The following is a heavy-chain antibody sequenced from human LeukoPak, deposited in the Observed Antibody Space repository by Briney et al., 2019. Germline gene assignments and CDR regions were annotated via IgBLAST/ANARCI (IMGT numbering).Heavy chain of an antibody. CDR1: GVTFNSYT. J-gene: IGHJ2*01. CDR3: ATRTHNSYAEGWYFDL. D-gene: IGHD5-18*01. CDR2: IIPIFGTA. Sequence: SVKVSCKASGVTFNSYTINWVRRAPGQGLEWMGRIIPIFGTANYAQGFQGRVTITTDESTSTAYMELSSLRSEDTAVYYCATRTHNSYAEGWYFDLWGRGTLATVSS. V-gene: IGHV1-69*05.